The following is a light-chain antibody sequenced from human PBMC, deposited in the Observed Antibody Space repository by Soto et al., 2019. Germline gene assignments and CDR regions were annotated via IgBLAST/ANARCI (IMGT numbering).Light chain of an antibody. CDR1: SSDVGGYNY. V-gene: IGLV2-14*03. J-gene: IGLJ1*01. CDR3: SSYTSSSTLSTYV. CDR2: DVS. Sequence: QSALTQPASVSGSPGQSITISCTGTSSDVGGYNYVSWYQHHPGKAPKLMIYDVSNRPSGVSNRFSGSKSGNTASLISSGLQAEDEAYYYCSSYTSSSTLSTYVFGTGTKVTVL.